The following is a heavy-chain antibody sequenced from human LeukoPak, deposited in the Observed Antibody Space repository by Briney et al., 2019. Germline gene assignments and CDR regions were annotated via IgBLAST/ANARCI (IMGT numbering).Heavy chain of an antibody. CDR1: GFTFSSYW. J-gene: IGHJ4*02. CDR2: IKQDGSEK. CDR3: AKGRGVGYSRSGADY. Sequence: GGSLRLSCAASGFTFSSYWMSWVRQAPGKGLEWVANIKQDGSEKYYADSVKGRFTISRDNSKNTLFLQMNSLRAEDTAVYYCAKGRGVGYSRSGADYWGQGTLVTVSS. V-gene: IGHV3-7*03. D-gene: IGHD1-26*01.